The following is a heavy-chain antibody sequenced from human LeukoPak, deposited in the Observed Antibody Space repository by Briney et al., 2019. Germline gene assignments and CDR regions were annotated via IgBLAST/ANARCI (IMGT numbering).Heavy chain of an antibody. CDR2: ISAYNGNR. D-gene: IGHD3-10*02. Sequence: GASVKVSCKASGYTFRGYGINWVRQAPGQGLEWMGWISAYNGNRNYAQKFRDRVTLTTDTSSSTAFMELRSLRSDDTAVYYCARDEVEVNAQMFEYWGQGTLVTVSS. V-gene: IGHV1-18*01. J-gene: IGHJ4*02. CDR1: GYTFRGYG. CDR3: ARDEVEVNAQMFEY.